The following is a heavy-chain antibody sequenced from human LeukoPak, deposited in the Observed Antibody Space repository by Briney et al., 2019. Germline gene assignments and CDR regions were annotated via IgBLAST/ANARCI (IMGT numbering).Heavy chain of an antibody. CDR3: AKDRLEGAYYFDY. J-gene: IGHJ4*02. V-gene: IGHV3-30-3*01. CDR2: MSFDGDSK. Sequence: GGSLRLSCAASGFTFSTYPMHWVRQAPGKGLEWVAVMSFDGDSKYYSDSVKGRFTISRDNSKNTLYLQMNSLRAEDTAVYYCAKDRLEGAYYFDYWGQGTLVTVSS. D-gene: IGHD1-26*01. CDR1: GFTFSTYP.